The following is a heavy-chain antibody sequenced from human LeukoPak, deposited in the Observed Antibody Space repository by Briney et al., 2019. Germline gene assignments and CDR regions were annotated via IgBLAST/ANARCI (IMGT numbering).Heavy chain of an antibody. CDR2: IYHSGST. CDR1: GYSISSGYY. V-gene: IGHV4-38-2*02. Sequence: SETLSLTCAVSGYSISSGYYWGWIRQPPGKGLEWIGSIYHSGSTYYKPSLKSRVTISVDTSKNQFSLKLSSVTAADTAVYYCARDYYASSEGYWGQGKPCSVSS. CDR3: ARDYYASSEGY. J-gene: IGHJ4*02. D-gene: IGHD3-22*01.